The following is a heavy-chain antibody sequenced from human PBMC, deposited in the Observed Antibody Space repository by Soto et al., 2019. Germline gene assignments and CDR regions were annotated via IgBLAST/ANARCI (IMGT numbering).Heavy chain of an antibody. CDR1: GFTFSSYA. CDR3: AAGASDILTDPYYYYYGMDV. V-gene: IGHV3-23*01. CDR2: ISGSGGST. J-gene: IGHJ6*02. Sequence: GGSLRLSCAASGFTFSSYAMSWVRQAPGKGLEWVSAISGSGGSTYYADSGQGRFTISRDNSKNTPYPQMNSLRAQDTAVYYCAAGASDILTDPYYYYYGMDVWGQGTTVTVSS. D-gene: IGHD3-9*01.